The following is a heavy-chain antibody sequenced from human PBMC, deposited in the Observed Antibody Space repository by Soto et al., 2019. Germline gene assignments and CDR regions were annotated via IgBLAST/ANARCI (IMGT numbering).Heavy chain of an antibody. D-gene: IGHD3-10*01. CDR2: ITSSSGHI. J-gene: IGHJ6*02. V-gene: IGHV3-21*01. CDR1: GFTLTTYT. CDR3: VRERGLSSFYGMDV. Sequence: GGSLRLSCEASGFTLTTYTMNWVRQSSGKGLEWVSSITSSSGHIYYADSVKGRFTISRDNARNSLYLQMNSLRAEDTAVYYCVRERGLSSFYGMDVWGQGTTVTVSS.